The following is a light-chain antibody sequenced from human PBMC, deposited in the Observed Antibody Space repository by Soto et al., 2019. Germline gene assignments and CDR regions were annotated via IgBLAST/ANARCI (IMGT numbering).Light chain of an antibody. J-gene: IGKJ1*01. Sequence: AIQMTQSPSSLSASVGDRVTITCRASQGIRNDLGWYQQKPGKAPKLLIHAASSLQSGVPSRFSGSGSGTDFTLTISSLQPGDFATYYCLQDYNYPWTFGQGTKVEIK. CDR1: QGIRND. CDR3: LQDYNYPWT. CDR2: AAS. V-gene: IGKV1-6*01.